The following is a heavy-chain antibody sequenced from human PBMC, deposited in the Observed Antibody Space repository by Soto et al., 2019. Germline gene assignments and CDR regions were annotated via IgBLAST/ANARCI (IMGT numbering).Heavy chain of an antibody. Sequence: PSETLSLTCTVSGGSISSGGYYWSWIRQHPGKGLEWIGYIYYSGSTYYNPSLKSRVTISVDTSKNQFSLKLSSVTAADTAVYYCARFVDTAMVSFDYWGQGTLVTVSS. V-gene: IGHV4-31*03. CDR2: IYYSGST. J-gene: IGHJ4*02. CDR1: GGSISSGGYY. CDR3: ARFVDTAMVSFDY. D-gene: IGHD5-18*01.